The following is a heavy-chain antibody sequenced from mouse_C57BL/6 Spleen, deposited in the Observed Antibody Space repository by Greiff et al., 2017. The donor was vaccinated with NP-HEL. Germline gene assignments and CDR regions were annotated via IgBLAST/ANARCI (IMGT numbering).Heavy chain of an antibody. J-gene: IGHJ2*01. CDR2: IWTGGGK. Sequence: VKLMESGPGLVAPSQSLSITCTVSGFSLTSYAISWVRQPPGKGLEWLGVIWTGGGKNYNSDLKSRLSISKDNSKSQVFLKMNSLQTYDTARYYCASYDLDYWGQGTTLTVSS. D-gene: IGHD1-1*01. CDR1: GFSLTSYA. CDR3: ASYDLDY. V-gene: IGHV2-9-1*01.